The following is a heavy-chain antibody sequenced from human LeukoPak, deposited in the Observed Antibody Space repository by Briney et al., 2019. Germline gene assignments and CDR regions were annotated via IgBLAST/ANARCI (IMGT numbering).Heavy chain of an antibody. J-gene: IGHJ4*02. CDR3: ARGISALDY. V-gene: IGHV4-38-2*01. D-gene: IGHD1-20*01. CDR1: GYSISSGYY. CDR2: MYYRGSV. Sequence: SETLSLTCAVSGYSISSGYYWGWIRQPPGKGLEWIATMYYRGSVYYNPSLKSRVTISVDTSKNQLSLKLSSVTAADTAVYFCARGISALDYRGQGTLVTVSS.